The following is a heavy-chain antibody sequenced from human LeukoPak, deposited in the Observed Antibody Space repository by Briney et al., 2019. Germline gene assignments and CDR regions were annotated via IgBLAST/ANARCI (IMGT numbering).Heavy chain of an antibody. CDR1: GYTFTSYD. J-gene: IGHJ4*02. CDR2: MNPNSGNT. V-gene: IGHV1-8*01. Sequence: ASVKVSCKASGYTFTSYDINWVRQATGRGLEWMGWMNPNSGNTGYAQKFQGRVTMTRNTSISTAYMELSSLRSEDTAVYYCARSQRAYSGSYPLCYWGQGTLVTVSS. D-gene: IGHD1-26*01. CDR3: ARSQRAYSGSYPLCY.